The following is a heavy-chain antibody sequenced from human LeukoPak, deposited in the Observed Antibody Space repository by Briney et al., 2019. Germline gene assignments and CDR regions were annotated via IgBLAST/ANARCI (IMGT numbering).Heavy chain of an antibody. V-gene: IGHV4-59*08. J-gene: IGHJ5*02. CDR3: ARQRGQQQLGEVWFDP. Sequence: SETLSLTCTVSGGSISSHYWSWIRQPPGKGLEWIGYIHYSGSTNYNPSLKSRVTISVDTSKNQFSLKLSSVTAADTAVYYCARQRGQQQLGEVWFDPWGQGTLVTVSS. D-gene: IGHD6-13*01. CDR2: IHYSGST. CDR1: GGSISSHY.